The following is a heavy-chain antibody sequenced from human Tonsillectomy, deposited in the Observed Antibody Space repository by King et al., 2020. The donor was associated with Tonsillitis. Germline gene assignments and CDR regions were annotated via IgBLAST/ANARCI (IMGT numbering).Heavy chain of an antibody. CDR2: IKSKTDGGTT. V-gene: IGHV3-15*01. Sequence: VQLVESGGGLVKPGGSLRLSCAASGFTFSNAWMSWVRQAPGKGLEWVGRIKSKTDGGTTDYAAPVKGRFTISRDDSKNMLYLQMNSLKTEDTAVYYCTTDSQDYYDSSGYYYYYYMDVWGKGTTVTVSS. CDR1: GFTFSNAW. D-gene: IGHD3-22*01. J-gene: IGHJ6*03. CDR3: TTDSQDYYDSSGYYYYYYMDV.